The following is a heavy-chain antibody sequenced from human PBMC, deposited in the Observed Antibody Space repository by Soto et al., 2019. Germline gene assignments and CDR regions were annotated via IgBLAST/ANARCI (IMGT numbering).Heavy chain of an antibody. V-gene: IGHV4-31*03. Sequence: QVQLQESGPGLVKPSQTLSLTCTVSGGSISSGGYYWSWIRQHPGKGLEWIGYIYYSGSTYYNPALKRRVTISVDTSKNQFSLKLSSVTAADTAVYYCARGPCDGDCYSLLDPWGQGTLVTVSS. D-gene: IGHD2-21*02. CDR1: GGSISSGGYY. J-gene: IGHJ5*02. CDR3: ARGPCDGDCYSLLDP. CDR2: IYYSGST.